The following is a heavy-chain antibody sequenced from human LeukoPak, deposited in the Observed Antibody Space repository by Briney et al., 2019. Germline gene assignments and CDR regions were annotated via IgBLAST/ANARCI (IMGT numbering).Heavy chain of an antibody. D-gene: IGHD1-26*01. CDR3: ARGGSFGSFDY. V-gene: IGHV3-7*01. Sequence: GGSLRLSCAASGFTYSSYWMSWLRQAPGKGLEWVANIKEDESEKDYVDSVKGRFTISRDNAKNSLYLQINSLRAEYTAVYYCARGGSFGSFDYWWQATRVTVPS. J-gene: IGHJ4*02. CDR1: GFTYSSYW. CDR2: IKEDESEK.